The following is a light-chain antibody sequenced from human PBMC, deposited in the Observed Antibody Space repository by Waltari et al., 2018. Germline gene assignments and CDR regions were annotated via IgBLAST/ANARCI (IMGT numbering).Light chain of an antibody. CDR3: QHYVRLPAT. CDR1: QSVSRT. Sequence: EIVLTQSPGTLSLSPGERATLSCRASQSVSRTLAWYQQKPGQAPKLLIYGASIRATGIPDRFTGSGSGTDFSLTISSLEPEDFAIYFCQHYVRLPATFGQGTK. CDR2: GAS. V-gene: IGKV3-20*01. J-gene: IGKJ1*01.